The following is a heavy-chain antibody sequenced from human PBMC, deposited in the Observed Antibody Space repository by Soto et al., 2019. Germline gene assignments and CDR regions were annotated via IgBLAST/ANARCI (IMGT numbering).Heavy chain of an antibody. CDR2: FHNSGST. V-gene: IGHV4-59*08. Sequence: PSETLSLTCTVSGGSISNYYWTWIRQPPGKGLEWIGYFHNSGSTNYNPSLKSRVAISVDTSKNLFSLKLSSVTAADTAIYYCARSRGGFWSGLDLWGQGTLVTVSS. J-gene: IGHJ5*02. CDR1: GGSISNYY. CDR3: ARSRGGFWSGLDL. D-gene: IGHD3-3*01.